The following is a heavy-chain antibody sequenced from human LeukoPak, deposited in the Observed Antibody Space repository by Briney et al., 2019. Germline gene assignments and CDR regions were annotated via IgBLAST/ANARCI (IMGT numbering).Heavy chain of an antibody. CDR1: GGSISSYY. CDR3: ARGQCSGGSCYSDY. Sequence: PSETLSLTCTVSGGSISSYYWSWIRQPPGKGLEWIGYIYYSGSTNYNPSLKSRVTISVDTFKNQFSLKLSSVTAADTAVYYCARGQCSGGSCYSDYWGQGTLVTVSS. D-gene: IGHD2-15*01. CDR2: IYYSGST. J-gene: IGHJ4*02. V-gene: IGHV4-59*01.